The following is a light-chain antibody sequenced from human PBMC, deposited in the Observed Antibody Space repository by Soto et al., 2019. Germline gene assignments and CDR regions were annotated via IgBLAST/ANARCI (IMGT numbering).Light chain of an antibody. V-gene: IGLV4-60*02. J-gene: IGLJ3*02. CDR3: ETWNSSTRV. CDR2: LEGSGSY. CDR1: SGHSSYI. Sequence: QSVLTQSSSASASLGSSVKLTCTLSSGHSSYIIAWHQQQPGKAPRYLMKLEGSGSYNKGSGVPDRFSGSSSEADRYLTISNLQFEDEADYYCETWNSSTRVFGGGTKVTVL.